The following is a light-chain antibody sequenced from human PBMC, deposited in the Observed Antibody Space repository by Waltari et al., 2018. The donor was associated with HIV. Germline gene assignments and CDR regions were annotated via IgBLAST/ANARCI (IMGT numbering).Light chain of an antibody. V-gene: IGLV1-44*01. CDR1: FSNIGSNT. CDR3: AVWDDSLSEYV. J-gene: IGLJ1*01. Sequence: QSVLPQPPSASGAPGQRVTISCSGSFSNIGSNTVNWYPQLPGTAPSLLIYGSSQRPSGVPDRFSGSRSDTSASLDISGLHSEDEGDYYCAVWDDSLSEYVFATGTKVFVL. CDR2: GSS.